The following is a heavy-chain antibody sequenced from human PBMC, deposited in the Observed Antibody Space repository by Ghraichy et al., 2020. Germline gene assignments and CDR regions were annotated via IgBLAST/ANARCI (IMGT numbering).Heavy chain of an antibody. J-gene: IGHJ4*02. CDR1: GLDLSTYA. V-gene: IGHV3-23*01. Sequence: LSLTCEASGLDLSTYALAWVRQAPGKGLEWVSAISGSSRSTAYADSVKGRFTISRDNSKNTLYLEMNNLRVEDTATYYCTGGYWGQGTVVTVSS. CDR2: ISGSSRST. D-gene: IGHD2-15*01. CDR3: TGGY.